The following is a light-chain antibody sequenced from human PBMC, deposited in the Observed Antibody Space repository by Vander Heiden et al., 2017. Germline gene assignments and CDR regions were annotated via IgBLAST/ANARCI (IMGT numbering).Light chain of an antibody. J-gene: IGLJ3*02. Sequence: QSVLTQPPTASGTPGQRGTISCSGSSSNSGSKTVNWYQLLPGTAPKLLIYSNNQRPSGVPDRFSGSKSCTSASLAISGLQSEVEADYYCAAWDDSLNGPVFGGGTKLTVL. CDR1: SSNSGSKT. CDR2: SNN. CDR3: AAWDDSLNGPV. V-gene: IGLV1-44*01.